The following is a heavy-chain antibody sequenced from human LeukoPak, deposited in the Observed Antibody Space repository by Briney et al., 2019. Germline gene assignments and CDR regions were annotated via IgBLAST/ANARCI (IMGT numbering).Heavy chain of an antibody. CDR2: INSGSSAI. Sequence: GGSLRLSCAASGFTFSSYSMNWVRQAPGKGLEWVSYINSGSSAIYYADSVKGRFTISRDNAKNSLYLQMNSLGDEDTAVYYCARVVVYGVLSFDYWGQGTLVTVSS. CDR3: ARVVVYGVLSFDY. V-gene: IGHV3-48*02. J-gene: IGHJ4*02. CDR1: GFTFSSYS. D-gene: IGHD2-8*02.